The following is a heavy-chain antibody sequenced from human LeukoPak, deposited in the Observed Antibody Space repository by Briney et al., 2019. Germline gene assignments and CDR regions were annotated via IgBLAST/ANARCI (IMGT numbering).Heavy chain of an antibody. D-gene: IGHD6-19*01. J-gene: IGHJ1*01. V-gene: IGHV4-59*01. CDR3: AGSPSSGWYTRIEYFQH. CDR1: GGSISSYY. CDR2: IYYSGST. Sequence: ETLSLTCPVSGGSISSYYWSWIRQPPGKGLEWIGYIYYSGSTNYNPSLKSRVTISVDTSKNQFSLKLSSVTAADTAVYYCAGSPSSGWYTRIEYFQHWGQGTLVTVSS.